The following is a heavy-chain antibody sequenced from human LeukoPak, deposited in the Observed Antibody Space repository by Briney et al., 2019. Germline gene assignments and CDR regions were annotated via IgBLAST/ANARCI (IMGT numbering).Heavy chain of an antibody. V-gene: IGHV1-2*02. Sequence: KPGASVKVSCKASGHTFTAYYMHWVRQAPGQGLEWMGWIHPGTGDTYYAQKFQGRVTVTRDTSISTSYMQLIRLTSDDTAVYYCPRYASGYIWLKVWGKGTLVTASS. CDR1: GHTFTAYY. D-gene: IGHD3-16*01. CDR3: PRYASGYIWLKV. J-gene: IGHJ4*02. CDR2: IHPGTGDT.